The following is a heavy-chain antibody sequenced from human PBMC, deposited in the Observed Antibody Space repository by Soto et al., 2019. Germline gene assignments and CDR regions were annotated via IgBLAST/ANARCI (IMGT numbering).Heavy chain of an antibody. CDR3: ARVDLRRSLLFWFGP. CDR2: TYYRSKWYD. J-gene: IGHJ5*02. D-gene: IGHD2-2*03. CDR1: GDSVSSNSAA. Sequence: SQTLSLTCVISGDSVSSNSAAWNWIRQSPSRGLEWLGRTYYRSKWYDDYAVSVRSRITINPDTSKNQFSLQLNSVTPEDTAVYYCARVDLRRSLLFWFGPWGGGTLVTDSS. V-gene: IGHV6-1*01.